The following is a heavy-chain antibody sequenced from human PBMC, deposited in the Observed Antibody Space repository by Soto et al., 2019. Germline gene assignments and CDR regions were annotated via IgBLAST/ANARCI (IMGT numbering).Heavy chain of an antibody. D-gene: IGHD4-4*01. J-gene: IGHJ6*02. CDR2: ISGVDGYS. CDR3: ARDRSYSNYYYYYYAMDV. CDR1: GFTFSNYA. V-gene: IGHV3-23*01. Sequence: VQLLESGGDLVHPGGSLRLSCAASGFTFSNYAMNWVRQAPGKGLEWVSAISGVDGYSSYTDSVKGRFTISRDDSDNTVYLQMNSLRVEDTAVYYCARDRSYSNYYYYYYAMDVWGQGTTVTVSS.